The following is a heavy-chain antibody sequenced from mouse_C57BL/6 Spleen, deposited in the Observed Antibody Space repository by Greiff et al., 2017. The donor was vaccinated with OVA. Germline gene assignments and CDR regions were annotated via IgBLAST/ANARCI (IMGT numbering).Heavy chain of an antibody. V-gene: IGHV1-82*01. Sequence: QVQLQQSGPELVQPGASVKISCKASGYAFSSSWMNWVKQRPGKGLEWIGRIYPGDGDTNYNGKFKGKATLTADKSSSTAYMQLSSLTSEDSAVYFCAREGTGPYYFDYWGQGTTLTVSS. CDR2: IYPGDGDT. CDR1: GYAFSSSW. J-gene: IGHJ2*01. CDR3: AREGTGPYYFDY. D-gene: IGHD4-1*01.